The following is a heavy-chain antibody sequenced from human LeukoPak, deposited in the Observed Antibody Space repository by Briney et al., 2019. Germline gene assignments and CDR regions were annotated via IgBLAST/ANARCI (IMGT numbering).Heavy chain of an antibody. CDR2: IYYSGST. V-gene: IGHV4-39*01. CDR3: ARPFRGSGRLTGYYYGMDV. D-gene: IGHD3-10*01. CDR1: GGSISSSSYY. J-gene: IGHJ6*02. Sequence: SETLSLTCTVSGGSISSSSYYWGWIRQPPGKGLEWIGSIYYSGSTYYNPSLKSRVTISVDTSKNQFSLKLSSATAADTAVYYCARPFRGSGRLTGYYYGMDVWGQGTTVTVSS.